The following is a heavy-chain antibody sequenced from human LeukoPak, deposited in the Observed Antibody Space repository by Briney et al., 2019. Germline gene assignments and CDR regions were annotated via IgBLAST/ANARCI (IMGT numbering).Heavy chain of an antibody. V-gene: IGHV1-18*01. CDR3: ARDSGTTGEVKFDP. D-gene: IGHD3-10*01. J-gene: IGHJ5*02. Sequence: ASVKVSCKASGYTFTSYGISWVRQAPGQGLEWVGWISTYNGNTNYAQKLQGRVTMTTDTSTSTAYMELRSLRSDDTAVYYCARDSGTTGEVKFDPWGQGTLVTVSS. CDR2: ISTYNGNT. CDR1: GYTFTSYG.